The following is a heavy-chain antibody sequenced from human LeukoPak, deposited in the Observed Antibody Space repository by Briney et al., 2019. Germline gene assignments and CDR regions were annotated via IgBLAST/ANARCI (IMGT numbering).Heavy chain of an antibody. Sequence: ASVKFSCKAFGYTFTSYGISGWRQAPGQGLEGMGWISAYNGNTNYAQKLQGRVTMTTDTSTSTAYMELRSLRSDDTAVYYCARSDSGLQFDYWGQGTLVTVSS. V-gene: IGHV1-18*04. CDR1: GYTFTSYG. J-gene: IGHJ4*02. D-gene: IGHD5-12*01. CDR3: ARSDSGLQFDY. CDR2: ISAYNGNT.